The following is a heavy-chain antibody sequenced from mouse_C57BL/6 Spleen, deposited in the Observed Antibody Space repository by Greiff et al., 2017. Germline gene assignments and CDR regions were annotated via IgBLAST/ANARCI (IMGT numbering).Heavy chain of an antibody. D-gene: IGHD1-1*01. CDR1: GYTFTDYE. V-gene: IGHV1-15*01. CDR3: TREHYYYGSRDY. Sequence: VQLQQSGAELVRPGASVTLSCKASGYTFTDYEMHWVKQTPVHGLEWIGAIDPETGGTAYNQKFKGKAILTADKSSSTAYMELRSLTSEDSAVYYCTREHYYYGSRDYWGQGTTLTVSS. CDR2: IDPETGGT. J-gene: IGHJ2*01.